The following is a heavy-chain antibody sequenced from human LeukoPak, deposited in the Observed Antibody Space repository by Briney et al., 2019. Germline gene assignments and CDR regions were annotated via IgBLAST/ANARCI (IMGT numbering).Heavy chain of an antibody. Sequence: GGSLRLSCAASGFTFSSYSMNWVRQAPGKGLEWVSYISSSSSTIYYADSVKGRFTISRDNAKNSLYLQMSSLRDEDTAVYYCARDHGVAGYYYYYGMDVWGQGTTVTVSS. CDR1: GFTFSSYS. CDR2: ISSSSSTI. J-gene: IGHJ6*02. V-gene: IGHV3-48*02. D-gene: IGHD6-19*01. CDR3: ARDHGVAGYYYYYGMDV.